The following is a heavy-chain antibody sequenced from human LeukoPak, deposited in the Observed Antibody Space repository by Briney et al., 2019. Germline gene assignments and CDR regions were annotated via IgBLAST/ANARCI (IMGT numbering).Heavy chain of an antibody. V-gene: IGHV4-59*01. CDR1: GGSISSYY. CDR2: IYYSGST. CDR3: ARDGDFWSGRNWFDP. Sequence: PSETLSLTCTVSGGSISSYYWSWIRQPPGKGLEWIGYIYYSGSTNYNPSLKSRVTISVDTSKHQFSLKLSSVTAADTAVYYCARDGDFWSGRNWFDPWGQGTLVTVSS. J-gene: IGHJ5*02. D-gene: IGHD3-3*01.